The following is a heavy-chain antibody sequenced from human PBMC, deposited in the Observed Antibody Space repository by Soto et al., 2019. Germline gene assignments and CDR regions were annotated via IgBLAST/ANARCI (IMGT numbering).Heavy chain of an antibody. CDR3: ARDRSNSPDCFEY. CDR2: IYHTGRT. CDR1: GGSISSDDYY. J-gene: IGHJ4*01. V-gene: IGHV4-30-4*01. D-gene: IGHD6-6*01. Sequence: PSETLSLTCSVSGGSISSDDYYWTWIRQPPGKGLEWVGYIYHTGRTNYNPSLNSRLTISLDTSKNQFSLKLTSVSAADTAVYYCARDRSNSPDCFEYWGHGILVTVSS.